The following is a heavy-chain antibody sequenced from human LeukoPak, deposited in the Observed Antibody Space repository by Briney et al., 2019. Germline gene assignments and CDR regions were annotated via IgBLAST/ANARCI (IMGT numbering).Heavy chain of an antibody. V-gene: IGHV4-59*01. CDR2: VYYSGST. Sequence: SETLSLTCTVSGLSFEHYFWSWIRQPPGKGLEWVGYVYYSGSTDYSPSLESRLTISADTSKNQFSLKLRSVTVADTAVYYCASHRRSHGSEYWGQGTLVTVSS. D-gene: IGHD3-10*01. CDR3: ASHRRSHGSEY. J-gene: IGHJ4*02. CDR1: GLSFEHYF.